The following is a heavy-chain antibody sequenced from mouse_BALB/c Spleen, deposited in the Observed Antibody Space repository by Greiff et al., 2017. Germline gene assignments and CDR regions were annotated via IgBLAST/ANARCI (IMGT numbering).Heavy chain of an antibody. V-gene: IGHV1S132*01. J-gene: IGHJ2*01. Sequence: VQLVESGAELVKPGASVKLSCKTSGYTFTSYWIQWVKQRPGQGLGWIGEIFPGTGTTYYNEKFKGKATLTIDTSSSTAYMQLSSLTSEDSAVYFCARRPTTVVATWDFDYWGQGTTLTVSS. D-gene: IGHD1-1*01. CDR1: GYTFTSYW. CDR3: ARRPTTVVATWDFDY. CDR2: IFPGTGTT.